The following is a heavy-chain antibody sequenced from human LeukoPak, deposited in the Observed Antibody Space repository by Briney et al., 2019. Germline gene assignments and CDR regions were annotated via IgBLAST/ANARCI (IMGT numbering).Heavy chain of an antibody. CDR2: IWYDGSNK. D-gene: IGHD1-26*01. J-gene: IGHJ3*02. CDR3: ARRIVGALSDAFDI. V-gene: IGHV3-33*08. CDR1: GFTFGSHA. Sequence: GGSLRLSCEASGFTFGSHAMYWVRQAPGKGLEWVAVIWYDGSNKYYADSVKGRFTISRDNSKNTLYLQMNSLRAEDTAVYYCARRIVGALSDAFDIWGQGTMVTVSS.